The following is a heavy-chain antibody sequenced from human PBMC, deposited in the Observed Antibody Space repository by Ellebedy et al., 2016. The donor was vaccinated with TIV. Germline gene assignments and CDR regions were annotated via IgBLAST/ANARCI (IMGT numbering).Heavy chain of an antibody. CDR1: GFTFSSYW. J-gene: IGHJ4*02. Sequence: GGSLRLSXAASGFTFSSYWMHWVRQAPGKGLVWLSRINSDGSTTTYADSVKGRFTISRDNAKNTLFLQMNSLRAEDTAVYYCARLNWGPTRDYWGQGTLVTVFS. CDR3: ARLNWGPTRDY. D-gene: IGHD3-16*01. V-gene: IGHV3-74*01. CDR2: INSDGSTT.